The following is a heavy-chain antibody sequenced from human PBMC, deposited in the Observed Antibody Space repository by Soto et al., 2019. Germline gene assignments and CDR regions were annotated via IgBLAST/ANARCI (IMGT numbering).Heavy chain of an antibody. CDR2: INHSGST. CDR3: ARGRGIAARSLYYYYGMDG. D-gene: IGHD6-6*01. Sequence: SETLSLTCAVYGGSFSGYYWSWIRQPPGKGLEWIGEINHSGSTNYNPSLKSRVTISVDTSKNQFPLKLSSVTAADTAVYYCARGRGIAARSLYYYYGMDGWGKGTTVTVSS. CDR1: GGSFSGYY. V-gene: IGHV4-34*01. J-gene: IGHJ6*04.